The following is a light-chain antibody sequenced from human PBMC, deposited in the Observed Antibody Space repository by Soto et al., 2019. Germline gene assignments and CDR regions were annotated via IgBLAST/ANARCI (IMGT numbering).Light chain of an antibody. CDR3: CTYAVTFYV. CDR1: TIDDGTSNY. J-gene: IGLJ1*01. Sequence: QSVLTQPRSVSGSPGQSVTISCTGPTIDDGTSNYVSWYQQHPGKVPKLMIYDVSERPSGVPDRFSGSKSGNTASLTIAGRQPEDEADYYCCTYAVTFYVFGTGTKVTVL. CDR2: DVS. V-gene: IGLV2-11*01.